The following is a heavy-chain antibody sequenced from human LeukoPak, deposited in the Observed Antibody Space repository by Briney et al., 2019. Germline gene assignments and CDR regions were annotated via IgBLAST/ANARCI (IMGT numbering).Heavy chain of an antibody. CDR3: ARTTEGGYTYGYFYYYYMDV. CDR1: GGSISSGSYY. D-gene: IGHD5-18*01. V-gene: IGHV4-61*02. J-gene: IGHJ6*03. Sequence: SETLSLTCTVSGGSISSGSYYWSWIRQPAGKGLEWIGRIYTSGSTNYNPSLKSRVTISVDTSKNQFSLKLRSVTAADTAVYYCARTTEGGYTYGYFYYYYMDVWGKGTTVTISS. CDR2: IYTSGST.